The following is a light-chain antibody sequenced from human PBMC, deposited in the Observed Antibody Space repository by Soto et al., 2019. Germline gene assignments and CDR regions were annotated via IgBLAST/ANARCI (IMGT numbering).Light chain of an antibody. J-gene: IGKJ1*01. Sequence: DIQMTQSPSTLSASVGDRVTITCRASQSISSWLAWYQQKPGKAPKLLIYDASSLESGGPSRFSSSGSGTEFTLTISSLQPDDFATYYCQQYNSYSGWTFGQGTKVEIK. CDR2: DAS. CDR1: QSISSW. CDR3: QQYNSYSGWT. V-gene: IGKV1-5*01.